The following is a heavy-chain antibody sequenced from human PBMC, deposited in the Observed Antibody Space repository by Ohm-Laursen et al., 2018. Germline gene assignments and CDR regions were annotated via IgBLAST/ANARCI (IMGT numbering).Heavy chain of an antibody. J-gene: IGHJ4*02. CDR3: AKEIAAAGTDQGY. CDR1: GFTFSSYS. Sequence: SLRLSCAASGFTFSSYSMNWVRQAPGKGLEWVSSISSSSSYIYYADSVKGRFTISRDNAKNSLYLQMNSLRAEDTAVYYCAKEIAAAGTDQGYWGQGTLVTVSS. D-gene: IGHD6-13*01. V-gene: IGHV3-21*01. CDR2: ISSSSSYI.